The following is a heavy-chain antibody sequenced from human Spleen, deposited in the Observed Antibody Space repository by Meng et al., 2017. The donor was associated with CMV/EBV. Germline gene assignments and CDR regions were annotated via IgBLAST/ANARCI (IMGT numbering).Heavy chain of an antibody. CDR3: AKGPGDYYFDY. J-gene: IGHJ4*02. CDR2: IANNGGSA. D-gene: IGHD7-27*01. V-gene: IGHV3-74*01. Sequence: EVQLVESGGGLVQPGGSRSLSCAVSGFTLRSYWMHWVRQAPGKGLEWISRIANNGGSADYADSVRGRFTISRDNSKNTLYLQMNSLRAEDTAVYYCAKGPGDYYFDYWGQGTLINVSS. CDR1: GFTLRSYW.